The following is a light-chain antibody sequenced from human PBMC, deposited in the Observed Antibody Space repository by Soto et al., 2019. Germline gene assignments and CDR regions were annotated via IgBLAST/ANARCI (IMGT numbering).Light chain of an antibody. CDR2: GAS. CDR1: QSVSSSY. CDR3: QQYGSSPWT. J-gene: IGKJ1*01. V-gene: IGKV3-20*01. Sequence: EIVLTQSPGTLSLSPGERATLSCRASQSVSSSYLAWYQQKPGQAPRLLIYGASSRATGIPDRFIGSGSGTDLTLTISSLETEDIAVYYGQQYGSSPWTFGQGTKVEIK.